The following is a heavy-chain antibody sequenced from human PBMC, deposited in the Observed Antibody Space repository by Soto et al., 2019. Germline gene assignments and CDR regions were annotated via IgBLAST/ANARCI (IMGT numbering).Heavy chain of an antibody. CDR2: ISSSSSTI. V-gene: IGHV3-48*02. CDR3: ARDRVIGTAMVNYGMDV. D-gene: IGHD5-18*01. CDR1: GFTFSSYS. J-gene: IGHJ6*02. Sequence: PGGSLRLSCAASGFTFSSYSMNWVRQAPGKGLEWVSYISSSSSTIYYADSVKGRFTISRDNAKNSLYLQMNSLRDEDTAVYYCARDRVIGTAMVNYGMDVWGQGTTVTVSS.